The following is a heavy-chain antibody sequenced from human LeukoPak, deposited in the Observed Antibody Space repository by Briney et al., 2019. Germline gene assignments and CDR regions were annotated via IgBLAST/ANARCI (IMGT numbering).Heavy chain of an antibody. V-gene: IGHV1-24*01. Sequence: ASVKVSCKVSGYTLTELSMHWVRQAPGKGLEWMGGFDPEDGETSYAQKFQGRVTMTRDTSTSTVYMELSSLRSEDTAVYYCASGEAYYDFWSGYKAFDYWGQGTLVTVSS. J-gene: IGHJ4*02. D-gene: IGHD3-3*01. CDR3: ASGEAYYDFWSGYKAFDY. CDR2: FDPEDGET. CDR1: GYTLTELS.